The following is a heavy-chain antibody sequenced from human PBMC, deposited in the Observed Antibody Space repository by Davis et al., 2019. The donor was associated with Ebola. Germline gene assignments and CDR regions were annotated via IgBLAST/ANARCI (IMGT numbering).Heavy chain of an antibody. D-gene: IGHD5-18*01. CDR3: ARGWLRGGMDV. J-gene: IGHJ6*02. Sequence: PSETLSLTCAISGDSVSTAGWNWIRQSPSRGFEWLGRTYYKSKRYNDSAVSVKSRITINPDTSKNQFSLQLNSVTPEDTALYYCARGWLRGGMDVWGEGTTVTV. CDR2: TYYKSKRYN. V-gene: IGHV6-1*01. CDR1: GDSVSTAG.